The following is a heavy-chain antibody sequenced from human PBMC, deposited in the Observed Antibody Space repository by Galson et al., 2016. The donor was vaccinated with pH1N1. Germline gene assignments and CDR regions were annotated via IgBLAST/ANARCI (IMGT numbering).Heavy chain of an antibody. CDR3: ARVAGRAAAGTTD. Sequence: SVKVSCKASGCRFRDYYVHWVRQAPGHGLEWIGRVDPKTGGTKYGQKFQGRVTMTSDTSITTGYMELNRLKSDDTALYYCARVAGRAAAGTTDWGHGTLVTVSS. V-gene: IGHV1-2*06. CDR1: GCRFRDYY. D-gene: IGHD6-13*01. CDR2: VDPKTGGT. J-gene: IGHJ4*01.